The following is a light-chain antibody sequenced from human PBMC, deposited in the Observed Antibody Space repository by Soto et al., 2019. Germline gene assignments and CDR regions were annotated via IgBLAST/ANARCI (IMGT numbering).Light chain of an antibody. Sequence: DIQMTQSPSTLSASVGDRVTITCRTSQTIGSWLAWYQQKPGKAPKLLIYEASTLESGVPSRLSGSASGTEFTLTISSLQPDDFATYYCQQYNSYPYTFGQGNKLEIK. J-gene: IGKJ2*01. CDR1: QTIGSW. V-gene: IGKV1-5*03. CDR3: QQYNSYPYT. CDR2: EAS.